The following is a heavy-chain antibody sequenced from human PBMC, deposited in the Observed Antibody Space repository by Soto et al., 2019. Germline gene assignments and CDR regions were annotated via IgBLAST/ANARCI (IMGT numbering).Heavy chain of an antibody. Sequence: SVKVSCKASGCTFSSYAISWVRQAPGQGLEWMGGIIPIFGTANYAQKFQGRVTITADESTSTAYMELSSLRSEDTAVYCCASSFGLLRGVEYWGQGTLVSVSS. CDR2: IIPIFGTA. CDR1: GCTFSSYA. V-gene: IGHV1-69*13. J-gene: IGHJ4*02. CDR3: ASSFGLLRGVEY. D-gene: IGHD3-3*01.